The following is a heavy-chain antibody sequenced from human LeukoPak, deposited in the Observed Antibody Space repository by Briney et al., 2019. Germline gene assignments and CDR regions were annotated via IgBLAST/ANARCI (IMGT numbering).Heavy chain of an antibody. Sequence: GGSLRLSCAASGFTFSGYYMSWIRQAPGKGLEWVSYISSSGSTIYCADSVKGRFTISRDNAKNSLYLQMNSLRAEDTAVYYCAREQGYCSGGSCYSGWFDPWGQGTLVTVSS. CDR1: GFTFSGYY. D-gene: IGHD2-15*01. CDR2: ISSSGSTI. V-gene: IGHV3-11*04. J-gene: IGHJ5*02. CDR3: AREQGYCSGGSCYSGWFDP.